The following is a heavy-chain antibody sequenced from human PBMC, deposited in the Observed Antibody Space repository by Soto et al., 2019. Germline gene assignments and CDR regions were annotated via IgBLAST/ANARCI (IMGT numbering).Heavy chain of an antibody. CDR1: GFTFSSYG. J-gene: IGHJ4*02. D-gene: IGHD1-26*01. V-gene: IGHV3-30*18. CDR3: AKGTSTIVGAPY. CDR2: ISHDGSNK. Sequence: QVQLVESGGGVVQPGRSLRLSCAASGFTFSSYGMHWVRQAPGKGLEWVAVISHDGSNKYYADSVKGRFTISRDNSKNTLYLQMNSLRAEDTAVYYCAKGTSTIVGAPYWGQGTLVTVSS.